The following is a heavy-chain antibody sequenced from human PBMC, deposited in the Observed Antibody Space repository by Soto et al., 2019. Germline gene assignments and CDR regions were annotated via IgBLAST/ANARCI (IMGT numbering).Heavy chain of an antibody. CDR2: SKSKSAGETT. J-gene: IGHJ4*02. V-gene: IGHV3-15*05. D-gene: IGHD1-26*01. Sequence: EVQLVESGGGLVKPGGSLRLSCAASGFSFRTTWMAWVRQAPGKGLEWVGRSKSKSAGETTDYAEPVKGRLTISRHDAKDTLYLHMDSLETGDTAVYYFSTGSPFSGSVFDYWGQGTLDTVSS. CDR3: STGSPFSGSVFDY. CDR1: GFSFRTTW.